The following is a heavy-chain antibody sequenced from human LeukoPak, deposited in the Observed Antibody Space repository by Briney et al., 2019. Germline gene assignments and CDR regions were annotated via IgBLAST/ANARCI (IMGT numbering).Heavy chain of an antibody. CDR1: GGTFSSYA. V-gene: IGHV1-69*05. CDR2: IIPIFGTA. CDR3: ARGGSGSYSFENFDY. J-gene: IGHJ4*02. Sequence: AASVKVSCKASGGTFSSYAISWVRQAPGQGLEWMGGIIPIFGTANYAQKFQGRVTITTDESTSTAYMELSSLRSEDTAVYYCARGGSGSYSFENFDYWGQGTLVTVSS. D-gene: IGHD1-26*01.